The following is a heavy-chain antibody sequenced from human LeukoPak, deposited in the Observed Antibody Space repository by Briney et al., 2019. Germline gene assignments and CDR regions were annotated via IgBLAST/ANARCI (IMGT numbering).Heavy chain of an antibody. V-gene: IGHV3-23*01. D-gene: IGHD3-22*01. CDR1: GFTFDDYG. Sequence: PGGSLRLSCAASGFTFDDYGMSWVRQAPGKGLEWVSAISGSGGSTYYADSVKGRFTISRDNSKNTLYLQMNSLRAEDTAVYYCANGDSSGYAWPNWFDPWGQGTLVTVSS. CDR2: ISGSGGST. CDR3: ANGDSSGYAWPNWFDP. J-gene: IGHJ5*02.